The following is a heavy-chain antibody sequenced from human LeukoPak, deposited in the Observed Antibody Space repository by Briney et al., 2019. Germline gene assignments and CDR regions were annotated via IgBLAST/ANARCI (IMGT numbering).Heavy chain of an antibody. J-gene: IGHJ1*01. CDR3: AKGPAAIRYFQE. CDR2: ISGSGGST. CDR1: GITFSSYA. D-gene: IGHD2-2*01. Sequence: GGSLRLSCAASGITFSSYAMSWVRQAPGKGLEWVSGISGSGGSTYYADSVKGRFTISRDNFKNTLYLQMNSLRAEDTAVYYCAKGPAAIRYFQEWGQGTLVTVSS. V-gene: IGHV3-23*01.